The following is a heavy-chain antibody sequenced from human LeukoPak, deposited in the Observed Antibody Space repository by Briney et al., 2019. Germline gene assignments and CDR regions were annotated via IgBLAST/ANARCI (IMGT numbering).Heavy chain of an antibody. CDR2: LSSSGSAF. D-gene: IGHD3-9*01. Sequence: PGGSLRLSCEDSGFTFRSYEMNWVRQAPGKGLEWIAYLSSSGSAFSYADSVKGRFTIARDNAKNSVYLEMNSLRADDTAVYYCARGWRYFDCWGQGTLVTVSS. CDR1: GFTFRSYE. V-gene: IGHV3-48*03. J-gene: IGHJ4*02. CDR3: ARGWRYFDC.